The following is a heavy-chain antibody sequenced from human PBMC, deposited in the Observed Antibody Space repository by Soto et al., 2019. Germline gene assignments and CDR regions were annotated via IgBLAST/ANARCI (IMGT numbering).Heavy chain of an antibody. D-gene: IGHD2-21*02. CDR3: ARAPGVTATPYYFDY. CDR2: ISYDGSNK. Sequence: QVQLVESGGGVVQPGRSLRLSCAASGFTFSSYAMHWVRQAPGKGLEWVAVISYDGSNKYYADSVKGRFTISRDNSKNTLYLQMNSLRAEDTAVYYCARAPGVTATPYYFDYWCHGTLVTVSA. CDR1: GFTFSSYA. J-gene: IGHJ4*01. V-gene: IGHV3-30-3*01.